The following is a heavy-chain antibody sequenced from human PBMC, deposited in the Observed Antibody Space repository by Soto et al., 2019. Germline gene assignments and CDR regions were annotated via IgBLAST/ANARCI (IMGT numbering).Heavy chain of an antibody. V-gene: IGHV1-69*18. D-gene: IGHD1-1*01. CDR3: ARDRVLRGFDY. CDR2: ILPVLGTA. CDR1: GDNFRNNA. J-gene: IGHJ4*02. Sequence: QVQLVQSGAEVKKPGSSVKVSCKASGDNFRNNAISWVRQAPGQGLEWMGTILPVLGTANYAQSFEDRLTFTTDDSAGTAYMELRDLRSEDTAVYYCARDRVLRGFDYWGQGTLVTVSS.